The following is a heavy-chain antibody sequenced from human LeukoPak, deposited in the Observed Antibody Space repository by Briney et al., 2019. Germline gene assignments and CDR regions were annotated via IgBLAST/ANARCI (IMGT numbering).Heavy chain of an antibody. CDR1: GGSISSYY. V-gene: IGHV4-4*07. CDR3: ARHPPGDGMVGYYYMDV. J-gene: IGHJ6*03. CDR2: IYTSGST. Sequence: PSETLSLTCTVSGGSISSYYWSWIRQPAGKGLEWIGRIYTSGSTNYNPSLKSRVTISVDKSKNQFSLKLSSVTAADTAVYYCARHPPGDGMVGYYYMDVWGKGTTVTVSS. D-gene: IGHD3-10*01.